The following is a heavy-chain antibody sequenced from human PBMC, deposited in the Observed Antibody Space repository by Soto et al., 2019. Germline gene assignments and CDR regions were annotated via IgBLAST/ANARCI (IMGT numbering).Heavy chain of an antibody. Sequence: GESLKISCAASGFTFSSYAMSWVRQAPGKGLEWVSAISGSGGSTYYADSVKGRFTISRDNSKNTLYLQMNSLRAEDTAVYYCAGQYAPFDYWGQGTLVTVSS. J-gene: IGHJ4*02. V-gene: IGHV3-23*01. CDR3: AGQYAPFDY. CDR2: ISGSGGST. CDR1: GFTFSSYA. D-gene: IGHD2-2*01.